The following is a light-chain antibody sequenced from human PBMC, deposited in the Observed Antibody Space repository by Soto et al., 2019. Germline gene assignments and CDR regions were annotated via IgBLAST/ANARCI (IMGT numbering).Light chain of an antibody. Sequence: DIQMTQSPSSLSASIGDRVTITCRASQGISYYLCCYHHKPGKAPKVLICCVSTLQNGVPSRFSGSESGTDFSLTISSLQPEDFATYYCQQTYSPPWTFGQGTKVDSK. CDR3: QQTYSPPWT. CDR1: QGISYY. V-gene: IGKV1-39*01. J-gene: IGKJ1*01. CDR2: CVS.